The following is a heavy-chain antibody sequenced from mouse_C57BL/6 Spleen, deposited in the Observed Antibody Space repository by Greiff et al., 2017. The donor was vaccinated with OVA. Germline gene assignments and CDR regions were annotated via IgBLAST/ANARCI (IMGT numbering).Heavy chain of an antibody. Sequence: VQLQQSGAELVRPGASVKLSCTASGFNIKDYYMHWVKQRPEQGLEWIGRIDPEDGDTEYAPNFQGKATMTADTASNTAYLQLSSLTSEDTAVYYCTTTPGYGNYFDYWGQGTTLTVSS. V-gene: IGHV14-1*01. J-gene: IGHJ2*01. CDR3: TTTPGYGNYFDY. D-gene: IGHD2-1*01. CDR1: GFNIKDYY. CDR2: IDPEDGDT.